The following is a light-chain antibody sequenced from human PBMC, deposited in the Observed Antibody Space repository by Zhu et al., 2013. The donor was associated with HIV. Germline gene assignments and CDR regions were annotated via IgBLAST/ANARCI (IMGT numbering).Light chain of an antibody. J-gene: IGKJ2*01. CDR3: QQRSKWPPTYT. V-gene: IGKV3-11*01. CDR1: QSVANS. Sequence: EIVLTQSPVTLSLSPGERATLSCRASQSVANSLAWYQQKPGQAPRLVIYDASRRATGIPARFSGSGSGTDFTLTISSLEPEDFAVYYCQQRSKWPPTYTFGQGTKLEIK. CDR2: DAS.